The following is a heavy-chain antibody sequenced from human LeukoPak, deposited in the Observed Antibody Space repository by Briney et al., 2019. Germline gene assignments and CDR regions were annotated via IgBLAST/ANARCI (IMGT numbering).Heavy chain of an antibody. Sequence: ASVKVSCKASGYTFTGYYMHWVRQAPGQGLEWMGRINPNSGGTNYAQKFQGRVTMTRDTSISTAYMELSRLRSDDTAVYYCARDSSRGGYNPYFLDYWGQGTLVTVSS. CDR3: ARDSSRGGYNPYFLDY. CDR2: INPNSGGT. D-gene: IGHD5-24*01. J-gene: IGHJ4*02. CDR1: GYTFTGYY. V-gene: IGHV1-2*06.